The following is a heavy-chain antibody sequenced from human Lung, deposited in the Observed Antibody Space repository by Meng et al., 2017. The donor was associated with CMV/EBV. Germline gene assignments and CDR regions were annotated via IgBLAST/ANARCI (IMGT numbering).Heavy chain of an antibody. CDR2: IYYNGGT. J-gene: IGHJ1*01. V-gene: IGHV4-34*11. D-gene: IGHD3-10*01. Sequence: QVQLQQWGAGLLKPSETLSLTCVVSGGSSNGYYWSWIRQPPGKGLEWIGYIYYNGGTEYNPSLKSRLTMAVDTSKNQFSLELRSVTASDTALYYCARDIIYYEHWGQGSLVTVSS. CDR1: GGSSNGYY. CDR3: ARDIIYYEH.